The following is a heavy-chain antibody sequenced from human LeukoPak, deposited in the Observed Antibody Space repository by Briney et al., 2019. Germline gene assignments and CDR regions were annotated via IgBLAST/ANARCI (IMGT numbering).Heavy chain of an antibody. CDR2: IYYSGST. Sequence: PSETLSLTCTVSGGSISSYYWSWLRQPPGKGLEWIGYIYYSGSTNYNPSLKSRVTISVDTSKNQFSLKLSSVTAADTAVYYCAREEEWLFDYWGQGTLATVSS. D-gene: IGHD3-3*01. CDR3: AREEEWLFDY. CDR1: GGSISSYY. J-gene: IGHJ4*02. V-gene: IGHV4-59*01.